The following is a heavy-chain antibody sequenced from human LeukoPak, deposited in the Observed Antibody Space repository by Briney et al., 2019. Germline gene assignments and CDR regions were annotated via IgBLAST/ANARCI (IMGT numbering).Heavy chain of an antibody. CDR3: AKDTRLYSGSGSYFLDF. CDR1: GFTVSSYY. D-gene: IGHD3-10*01. J-gene: IGHJ4*02. Sequence: GGSLRLSCAASGFTVSSYYMSWVRQAPGKGLEWVSVIYSGGSTYYTDSVKGRFTISRDNSKNTLFLQMNSLRAEDTAVYYCAKDTRLYSGSGSYFLDFWGQGTLVTVSS. V-gene: IGHV3-53*01. CDR2: IYSGGST.